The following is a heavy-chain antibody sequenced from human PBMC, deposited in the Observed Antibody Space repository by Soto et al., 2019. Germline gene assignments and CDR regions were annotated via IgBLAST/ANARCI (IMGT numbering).Heavy chain of an antibody. CDR1: GGSISSSSYY. V-gene: IGHV4-39*01. CDR2: IYYSGST. Sequence: KPSETLSLTCTVSGGSISSSSYYWGWIRQPPGKGLEWIGSIYYSGSTYYNPSLKSRVTISVDTSKNQFSLKLSSVTAADTAVYYCARRHIAVAGTFDYWGQGTLVTVSS. D-gene: IGHD6-19*01. CDR3: ARRHIAVAGTFDY. J-gene: IGHJ4*02.